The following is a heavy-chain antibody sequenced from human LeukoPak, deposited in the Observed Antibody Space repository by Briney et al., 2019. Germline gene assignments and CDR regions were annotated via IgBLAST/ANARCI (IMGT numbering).Heavy chain of an antibody. CDR2: IYYSGST. V-gene: IGHV4-31*03. CDR1: GVSISSGGYY. CDR3: ARIKARGVRGAVGYYFDY. Sequence: SQTLSLTCTVSGVSISSGGYYWSWIRQHPGKGLEWIGYIYYSGSTYYNPSLKSRVTISVDTSKNQFSLKLSSVTAADTAVYYCARIKARGVRGAVGYYFDYWGQGTLVTVSS. J-gene: IGHJ4*02. D-gene: IGHD3-10*01.